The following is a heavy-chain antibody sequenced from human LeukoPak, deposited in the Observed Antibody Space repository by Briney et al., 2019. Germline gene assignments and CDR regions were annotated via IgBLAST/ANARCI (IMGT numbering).Heavy chain of an antibody. CDR1: GGSISSYY. J-gene: IGHJ5*02. CDR3: ARALDSSPSNWFDP. CDR2: INHSGST. Sequence: SETLSRSCTVSGGSISSYYWSWIRQPPGKGLEWIGEINHSGSTNYNPSLKSRVTISVDTSKDQFSLKLSSVTAADTAVYYCARALDSSPSNWFDPWGQGTLVTVSS. V-gene: IGHV4-34*01. D-gene: IGHD3-22*01.